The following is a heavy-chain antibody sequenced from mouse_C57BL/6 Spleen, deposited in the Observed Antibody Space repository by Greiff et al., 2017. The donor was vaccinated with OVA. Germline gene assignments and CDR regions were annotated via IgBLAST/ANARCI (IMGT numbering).Heavy chain of an antibody. CDR2: INPSTGGT. CDR1: GYSFTGYY. Sequence: VQLQQSGPELVKPGASVKISCKASGYSFTGYYMNWVKQSPEKSLEWIGEINPSTGGTTYNQKFKAKATLTVDKSSSTAYMQLKSLTSEDSAVYYCARSDGYGYGFDYWGQGTTLTVSS. J-gene: IGHJ2*01. V-gene: IGHV1-42*01. CDR3: ARSDGYGYGFDY. D-gene: IGHD2-3*01.